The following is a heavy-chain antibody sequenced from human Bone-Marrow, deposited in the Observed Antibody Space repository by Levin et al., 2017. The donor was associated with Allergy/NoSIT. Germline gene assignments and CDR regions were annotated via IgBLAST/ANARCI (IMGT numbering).Heavy chain of an antibody. D-gene: IGHD6-6*01. V-gene: IGHV3-7*03. J-gene: IGHJ4*02. Sequence: GGSLRLSCTASGFTFSNYWMSWVRQAPGKGLEWLANINQDGSQKYYVDSVKGRFTISRDNAKNSLYLQMSSLRAEDTAVYYCARVGYSSSSTDYWGQGTLVTVSS. CDR2: INQDGSQK. CDR3: ARVGYSSSSTDY. CDR1: GFTFSNYW.